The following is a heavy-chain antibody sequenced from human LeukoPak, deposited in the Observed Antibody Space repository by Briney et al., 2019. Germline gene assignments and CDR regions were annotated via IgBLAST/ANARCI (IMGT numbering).Heavy chain of an antibody. V-gene: IGHV4-59*08. CDR2: IYHTGST. Sequence: SETLSLTCTISGGSVSDYYWSWIRQSPGKGLEWIGYIYHTGSTSYSPSLKSRVTISADTSQNQFSLKLSSVTAADTAVYYCASERDLYYYDSSGYQYYFDYWGQGTLVTVSS. J-gene: IGHJ4*02. CDR1: GGSVSDYY. CDR3: ASERDLYYYDSSGYQYYFDY. D-gene: IGHD3-22*01.